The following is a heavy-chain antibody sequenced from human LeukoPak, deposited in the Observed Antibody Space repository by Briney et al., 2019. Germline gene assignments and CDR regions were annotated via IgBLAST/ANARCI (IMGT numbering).Heavy chain of an antibody. CDR2: INHNGNVN. D-gene: IGHD1-26*01. V-gene: IGHV3-7*03. Sequence: PGGSLRLSCAASGFTFSSYWMNWARQAPGEGLEWVASINHNGNVNYYVDSVKGRFTISRDNAKNSLYLQMNTLRAEDTAIYYCAKDRTVGASYWYFDLWGRGTLVTVSS. CDR1: GFTFSSYW. CDR3: AKDRTVGASYWYFDL. J-gene: IGHJ2*01.